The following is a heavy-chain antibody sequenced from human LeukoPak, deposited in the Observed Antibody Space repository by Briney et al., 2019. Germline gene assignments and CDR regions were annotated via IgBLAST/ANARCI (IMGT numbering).Heavy chain of an antibody. CDR1: GFTFSDSY. J-gene: IGHJ4*02. Sequence: PGRSLRLSCAPSGFTFSDSYTGWIRQPPGKGRGWVSYISSSSSYTNYADSVKGRFTISRDNAKNSLYLQMNSLRAEDTAVYYCAREIGYGIYFDYWGQGTLVTVSS. CDR3: AREIGYGIYFDY. D-gene: IGHD5-12*01. CDR2: ISSSSSYT. V-gene: IGHV3-11*06.